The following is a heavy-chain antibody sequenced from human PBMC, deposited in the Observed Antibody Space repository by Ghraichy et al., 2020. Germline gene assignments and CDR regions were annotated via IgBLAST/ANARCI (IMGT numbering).Heavy chain of an antibody. J-gene: IGHJ5*02. CDR3: ARGRYSSGSEFDP. CDR2: INPNSGGT. CDR1: GYTFTGYY. Sequence: ASVKVSCKASGYTFTGYYMHWVRQAPGQGLEWMGRINPNSGGTNYAQKFQGRVTMTRDTSISTAYMELSRLRSDDTAVYYCARGRYSSGSEFDPWGQGTLVTLSS. V-gene: IGHV1-2*06. D-gene: IGHD6-19*01.